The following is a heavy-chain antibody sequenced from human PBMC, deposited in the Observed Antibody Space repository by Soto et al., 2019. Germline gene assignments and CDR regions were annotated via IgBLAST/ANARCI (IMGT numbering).Heavy chain of an antibody. CDR1: GGSISSGGYY. V-gene: IGHV4-31*03. Sequence: SETLSLTCTVSGGSISSGGYYWSWIRQHPGKGLEWIGYIYYSGSTYYNPSLKSRVTISVDTSKNQFSLKLSSVTAADTAVYYCARVPRITIFGVVMRYYYMDVWGKGTTVTVSS. D-gene: IGHD3-3*01. J-gene: IGHJ6*03. CDR3: ARVPRITIFGVVMRYYYMDV. CDR2: IYYSGST.